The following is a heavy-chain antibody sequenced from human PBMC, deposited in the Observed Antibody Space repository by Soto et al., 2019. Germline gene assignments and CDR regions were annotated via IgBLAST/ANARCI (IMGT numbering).Heavy chain of an antibody. CDR2: VNPIVGMS. J-gene: IGHJ4*02. D-gene: IGHD3-10*01. CDR1: GGTFNFYT. CDR3: ATSYGSGSTHFDS. V-gene: IGHV1-69*02. Sequence: QVQLVQSGAEVMKPGSSVRVSCTTSGGTFNFYTINWVRQAPGQGLEWVGRVNPIVGMSNSAQKFQGRVTITADKSTNRAYMDRTRLKSEDTAVYYCATSYGSGSTHFDSWGQGTLVTVSS.